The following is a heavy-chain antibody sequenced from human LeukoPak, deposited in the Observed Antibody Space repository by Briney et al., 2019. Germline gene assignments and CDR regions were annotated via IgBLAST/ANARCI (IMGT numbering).Heavy chain of an antibody. CDR3: AMSTYCGGHCSRFPDY. CDR1: GFTFSSYS. Sequence: PGGSLRLSCAASGFTFSSYSMNWVRQAPGKGLEWVSSISSSSRYIYYADSVKGRFSISRDNAKNSLYLQINSLRAPDTSVPFCAMSTYCGGHCSRFPDYWRGGPLVRVSS. V-gene: IGHV3-21*01. J-gene: IGHJ4*02. CDR2: ISSSSRYI. D-gene: IGHD2-21*02.